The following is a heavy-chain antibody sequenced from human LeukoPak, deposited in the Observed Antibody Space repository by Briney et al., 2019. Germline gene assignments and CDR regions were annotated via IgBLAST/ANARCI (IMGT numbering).Heavy chain of an antibody. CDR2: ISTSSYTI. J-gene: IGHJ4*02. D-gene: IGHD5-12*01. CDR1: GYSITSGYY. V-gene: IGHV3-11*01. CDR3: ARDRRSPHSAYDWGHLDY. Sequence: LSLTCAVSGYSITSGYYWAWIRQPPGKGLEWISYISTSSYTIYYADSVKGRFTISRDNAKNSLYLQMNSLRVEDTAVYYCARDRRSPHSAYDWGHLDYWGQGTLVTVSS.